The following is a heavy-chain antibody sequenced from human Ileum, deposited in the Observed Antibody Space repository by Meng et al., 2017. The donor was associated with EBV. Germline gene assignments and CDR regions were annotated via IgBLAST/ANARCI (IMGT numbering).Heavy chain of an antibody. CDR1: GFSLTSSGVG. D-gene: IGHD6-6*01. J-gene: IGHJ4*02. Sequence: QIPLKGLAPTLVKPTQTLPLTFSFSGFSLTSSGVGVGWIRQPPGKALEWLALIYWNDDKRYSPSLKSRLTVTRDTSKNQVVLTLTNVDPVDTATYYCARRPGSPSSRFDYWGQGTLVTVSS. CDR2: IYWNDDK. V-gene: IGHV2-5*01. CDR3: ARRPGSPSSRFDY.